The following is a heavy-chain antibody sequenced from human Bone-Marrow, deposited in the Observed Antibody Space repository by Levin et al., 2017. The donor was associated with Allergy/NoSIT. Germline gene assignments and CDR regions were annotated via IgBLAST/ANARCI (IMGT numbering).Heavy chain of an antibody. CDR3: ARPRAPRPAGCRSRGRAVGEDGYDL. CDR2: IYPGDSDI. CDR1: GYSFTTYW. J-gene: IGHJ3*01. D-gene: IGHD3-22*01. Sequence: GESLKISCKGSGYSFTTYWIAWVRETPGKGLEWMGIIYPGDSDIRYSPSFQGQVALSADESISTAYLQWTSLKESDTAIYYCARPRAPRPAGCRSRGRAVGEDGYDLWGQGTVVTVSS. V-gene: IGHV5-51*01.